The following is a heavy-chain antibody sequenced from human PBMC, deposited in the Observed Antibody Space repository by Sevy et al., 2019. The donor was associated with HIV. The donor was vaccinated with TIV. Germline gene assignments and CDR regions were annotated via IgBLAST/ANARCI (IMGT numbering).Heavy chain of an antibody. D-gene: IGHD3-9*01. CDR1: GITFSTSG. CDR2: ISYHGRDK. Sequence: GGSLRLSCVVSGITFSTSGMHWVRQAPGKGLEWVAVISYHGRDKFYADSVKGRSTISRDNSKNILYLQMVSLRAEVTALYYCAKDFTGYNGMDVWGQGTMVTVSS. J-gene: IGHJ6*02. V-gene: IGHV3-30*18. CDR3: AKDFTGYNGMDV.